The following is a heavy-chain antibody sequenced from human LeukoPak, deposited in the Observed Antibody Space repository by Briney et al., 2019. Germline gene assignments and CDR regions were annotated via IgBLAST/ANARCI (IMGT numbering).Heavy chain of an antibody. Sequence: ASVKVSCKASGYTFTSYGISWVRQAPGQGLEWMGWISAYKGNTNYAQKLQGRVTMTTDTSTSTAYMELRSLRSDDTAVYYCARDPIVVVVAANNDAFDIWGQGTMVTVSS. V-gene: IGHV1-18*01. CDR3: ARDPIVVVVAANNDAFDI. CDR1: GYTFTSYG. J-gene: IGHJ3*02. CDR2: ISAYKGNT. D-gene: IGHD2-15*01.